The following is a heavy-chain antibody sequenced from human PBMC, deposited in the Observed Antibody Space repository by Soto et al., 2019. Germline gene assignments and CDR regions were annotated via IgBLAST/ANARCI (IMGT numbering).Heavy chain of an antibody. D-gene: IGHD3-10*01. CDR3: ARVVTMFRGVIRVGGNWFDP. CDR2: IYYSGST. Sequence: QVQLQESGPGLVKPSETLSLTCTVSGGSISSYYWSWIRQPPGKGLEWIGYIYYSGSTNYNPSLKRRVTITVDTSKNQFSLKLSAGTAADTAVYYCARVVTMFRGVIRVGGNWFDPWGQGTLVTVSP. V-gene: IGHV4-59*01. J-gene: IGHJ5*02. CDR1: GGSISSYY.